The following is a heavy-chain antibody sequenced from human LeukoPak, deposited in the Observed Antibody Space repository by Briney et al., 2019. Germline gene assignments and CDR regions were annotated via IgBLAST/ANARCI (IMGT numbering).Heavy chain of an antibody. CDR1: GFTFSSYA. J-gene: IGHJ3*02. CDR2: ISGSGGST. D-gene: IGHD3-9*01. V-gene: IGHV3-23*01. Sequence: PGGSLRLSCAASGFTFSSYAMSWVRQAPGKGLEWVSAISGSGGSTYYADSVKGRFTISRDNSKNTLYLQMNSLRAEDTAVYYCAKYYDILTGPIFDAFDIWGQGTMVTVSS. CDR3: AKYYDILTGPIFDAFDI.